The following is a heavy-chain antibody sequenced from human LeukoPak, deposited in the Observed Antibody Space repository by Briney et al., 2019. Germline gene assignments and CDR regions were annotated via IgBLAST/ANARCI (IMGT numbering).Heavy chain of an antibody. Sequence: GGSLRLSYAASGFTFSSYGMHWVRQAPGKGLEWVAVIWYDGSNKYYADSVKGRFTISRDNSKNTLYLQMDSLRAEDTAVYYCARDYYDSSGFDYWGQGTLVTVSS. CDR3: ARDYYDSSGFDY. D-gene: IGHD3-22*01. CDR2: IWYDGSNK. V-gene: IGHV3-33*01. CDR1: GFTFSSYG. J-gene: IGHJ4*02.